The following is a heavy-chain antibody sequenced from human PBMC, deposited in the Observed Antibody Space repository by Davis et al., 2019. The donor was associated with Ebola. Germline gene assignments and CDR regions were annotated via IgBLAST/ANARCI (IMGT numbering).Heavy chain of an antibody. CDR1: GYTFIGYY. CDR2: INPNSGGA. D-gene: IGHD6-6*01. V-gene: IGHV1-2*06. J-gene: IGHJ5*02. Sequence: AASVKVSCKASGYTFIGYYLHWVRQAPRQGLEWLGRINPNSGGATYAQRFQGRVTMTRDTSISTAYMELSRLRSDDTAVYYCARGKAARPRNWFDPWGQGTLVTVSS. CDR3: ARGKAARPRNWFDP.